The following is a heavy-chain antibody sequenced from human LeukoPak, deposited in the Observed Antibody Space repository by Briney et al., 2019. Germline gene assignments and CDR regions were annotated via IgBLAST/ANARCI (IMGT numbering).Heavy chain of an antibody. CDR2: IYPDDSDT. V-gene: IGHV5-51*01. CDR3: ARQGAVRTPYYYMDV. D-gene: IGHD6-6*01. Sequence: GESLKISCKHSEYSFPNYCIGWVRQMPGKGLEWMGIIYPDDSDTRYSPSFQGQVTISADKSISTAYLQWSSLTASDTAIYYCARQGAVRTPYYYMDVWGNGTTVTVSS. J-gene: IGHJ6*03. CDR1: EYSFPNYC.